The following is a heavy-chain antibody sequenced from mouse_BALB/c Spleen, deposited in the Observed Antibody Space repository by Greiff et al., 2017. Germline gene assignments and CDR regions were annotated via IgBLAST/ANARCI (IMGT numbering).Heavy chain of an antibody. CDR1: GFNIKDYY. J-gene: IGHJ4*01. CDR2: IDPENGDT. V-gene: IGHV14-4*02. Sequence: DVQLQESGAELVRSGASVKLSCTASGFNIKDYYMHWVKQRPEQGLEWIGWIDPENGDTEYAPKFQGKATMTADTSSNTAYLQLSSLTSEDTAVYYCNAQEKWLWGQGTSVTVSS. D-gene: IGHD1-3*01. CDR3: NAQEKWL.